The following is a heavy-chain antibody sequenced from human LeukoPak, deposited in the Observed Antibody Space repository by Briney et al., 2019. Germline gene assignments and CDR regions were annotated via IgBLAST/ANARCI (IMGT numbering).Heavy chain of an antibody. V-gene: IGHV4-59*01. CDR2: IYYSGST. Sequence: SETLSLTCTVSGGSISSYYWSWIRQPPGRGLEWIGYIYYSGSTNYNPSLKSRVTISVDTSKNQFSLKLSSVTAADTAVYYCARVEEGYGSGRRENYYYYYMDVWGKGTTVTISS. D-gene: IGHD3-10*01. J-gene: IGHJ6*03. CDR1: GGSISSYY. CDR3: ARVEEGYGSGRRENYYYYYMDV.